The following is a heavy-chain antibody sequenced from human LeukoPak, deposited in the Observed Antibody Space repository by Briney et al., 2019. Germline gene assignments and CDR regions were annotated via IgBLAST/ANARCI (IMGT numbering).Heavy chain of an antibody. Sequence: PSETLSLTCTVSGGSISSYYWSWVRQPPGKGLEWIGYIYYSGSTNYNPSLKSRVTISVDTSKNQFSLKLTSVTAADTAVYYCAATPLHRVVAATRFDYWGQGTLVTVFS. CDR2: IYYSGST. J-gene: IGHJ4*02. CDR3: AATPLHRVVAATRFDY. CDR1: GGSISSYY. V-gene: IGHV4-59*08. D-gene: IGHD2-15*01.